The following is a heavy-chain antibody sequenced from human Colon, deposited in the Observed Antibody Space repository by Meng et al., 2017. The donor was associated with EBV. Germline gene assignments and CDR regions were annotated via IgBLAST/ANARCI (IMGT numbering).Heavy chain of an antibody. CDR2: IYHGGNT. CDR3: ARGNAYNAPSFDY. Sequence: QVQRQESGPGLVEPSGTLSLTCAVSGASISSNNWWSWVRHPPGKGLEWIGEIYHGGNTNYNPSLKSRVTISVDRSNDQFSLSLSSVTAADTAVYYCARGNAYNAPSFDYWGQGTLVTVSS. V-gene: IGHV4-4*02. D-gene: IGHD5-24*01. CDR1: GASISSNNW. J-gene: IGHJ4*02.